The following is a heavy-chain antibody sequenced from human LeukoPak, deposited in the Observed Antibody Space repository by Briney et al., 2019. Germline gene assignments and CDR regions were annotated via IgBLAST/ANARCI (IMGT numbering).Heavy chain of an antibody. CDR1: GYSFPNYW. CDR3: ARSTGYFDY. V-gene: IGHV5-51*01. CDR2: IYPRDSDT. J-gene: IGHJ4*02. Sequence: GESLKISCKGSGYSFPNYWIAWVRQMPGKGLEWMGIIYPRDSDTRYSPSFEGQVTISVDKSISTAFLQWSSLKASDSAMYYCARSTGYFDYWGQGTLVTVSS.